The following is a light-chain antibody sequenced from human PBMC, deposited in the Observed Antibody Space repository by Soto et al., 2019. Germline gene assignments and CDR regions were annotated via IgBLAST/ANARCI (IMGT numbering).Light chain of an antibody. J-gene: IGLJ1*01. CDR3: SSYAGSNNFV. CDR2: EVS. CDR1: SSDIGGYNY. Sequence: QSVLTQPPCASGSPGQSVTISCTGTSSDIGGYNYVSWYQQHPGKAPKVMIYEVSKRPSGVPDRFSGSKSGNTASLTVSGLQAEDEADYYCSSYAGSNNFVFGTGTKVTVL. V-gene: IGLV2-8*01.